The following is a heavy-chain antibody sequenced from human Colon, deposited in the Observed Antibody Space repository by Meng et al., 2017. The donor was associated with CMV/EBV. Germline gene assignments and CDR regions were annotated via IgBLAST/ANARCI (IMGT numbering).Heavy chain of an antibody. CDR1: GFTFSAYY. V-gene: IGHV3-11*04. CDR3: ARFHYYDSSGSLH. CDR2: ISSSGSTI. Sequence: AASGFTFSAYYMSWIRQAPGKGLEWVSYISSSGSTIYYADSVKGRFTISRDNAKNSLYLQMNSLRAEDTAVYYCARFHYYDSSGSLHWGQGTLVTVSS. D-gene: IGHD3-22*01. J-gene: IGHJ4*02.